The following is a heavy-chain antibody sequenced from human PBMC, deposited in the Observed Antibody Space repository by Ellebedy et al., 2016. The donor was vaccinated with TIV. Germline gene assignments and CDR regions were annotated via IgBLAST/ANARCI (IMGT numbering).Heavy chain of an antibody. CDR3: ARELGDYDFDY. V-gene: IGHV3-72*01. D-gene: IGHD3-16*01. J-gene: IGHJ4*02. Sequence: PGGSLRLSCAASGFTFSDHYMDWVRQAPGKGLEWVGRTRNKANSYTTEYAASVKGRFTISRDDSKNSLYLQMNSLKTEDTAVYYCARELGDYDFDYWGQGTLVTVSS. CDR2: TRNKANSYTT. CDR1: GFTFSDHY.